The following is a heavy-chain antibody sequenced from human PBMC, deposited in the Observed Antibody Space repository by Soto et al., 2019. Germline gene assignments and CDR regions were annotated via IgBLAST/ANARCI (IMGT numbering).Heavy chain of an antibody. CDR1: GHTLAELS. CDR2: FDPGNGQK. Sequence: QVRLVQSGAEVKKPGASVKVSCKVYGHTLAELSMNWVRQAPGKGLEWMGGFDPGNGQKFYAQKFQGGVIMTGDTSTETAYMELSSLRSEDTAVYYCATDGNNGNNWFDPWGQGTQVTVSS. J-gene: IGHJ5*02. CDR3: ATDGNNGNNWFDP. V-gene: IGHV1-24*01. D-gene: IGHD1-20*01.